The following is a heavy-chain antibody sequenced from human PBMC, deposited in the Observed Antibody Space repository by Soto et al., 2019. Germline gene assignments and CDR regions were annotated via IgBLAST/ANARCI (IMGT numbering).Heavy chain of an antibody. CDR3: VRLIGNSWLDS. Sequence: PSETLSLTCTVSGGSISSSSYYWGWIRQPPGKGLEWIGSIYYSGSTYYNPSLKSRVTISVGTSNNQLSLQLNSVTPDDTAVYYCVRLIGNSWLDSWGQGTLVTVSS. J-gene: IGHJ5*01. CDR2: IYYSGST. V-gene: IGHV4-39*01. CDR1: GGSISSSSYY.